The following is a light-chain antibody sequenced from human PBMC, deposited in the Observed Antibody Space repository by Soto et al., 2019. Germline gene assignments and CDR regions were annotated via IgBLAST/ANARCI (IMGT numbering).Light chain of an antibody. CDR2: DVN. V-gene: IGLV2-11*01. CDR3: CSYAGNNILV. J-gene: IGLJ2*01. Sequence: QSALTQPRSVSGSPGQSLTISCTGASRDVGSYNYVSWFQQYPGKAPKVLIYDVNQRPSGVPDLFSGSKSGNTASLSISGLQAADEAAYYCCSYAGNNILVCGGGTQLTVL. CDR1: SRDVGSYNY.